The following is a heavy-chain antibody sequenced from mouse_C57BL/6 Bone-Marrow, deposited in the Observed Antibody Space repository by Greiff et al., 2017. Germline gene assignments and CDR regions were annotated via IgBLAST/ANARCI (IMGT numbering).Heavy chain of an antibody. CDR3: TRAYYDYWFAY. D-gene: IGHD2-4*01. CDR2: ISSGGDYS. J-gene: IGHJ3*01. CDR1: GFTFSSYA. Sequence: EVKLMESGEGLVKPGGSLKLSCAASGFTFSSYAMSWVRQTPEKRLEWVAYISSGGDYSYYADTVKGRFTISRDNARNTLYLQMSSLKSEDTAMYYCTRAYYDYWFAYWGQGTLVTVSA. V-gene: IGHV5-9-1*02.